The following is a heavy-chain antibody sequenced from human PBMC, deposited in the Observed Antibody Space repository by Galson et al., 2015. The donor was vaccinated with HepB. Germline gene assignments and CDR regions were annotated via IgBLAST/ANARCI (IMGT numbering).Heavy chain of an antibody. J-gene: IGHJ6*03. V-gene: IGHV3-48*01. Sequence: SLRLSCAASGFTFSSYSMNWVRQAPGKGLEWVSYISSSSSTIYYADSVKGRFTISRDNAKNSLYLQMNSLRAEDTAVYYCARGRAWYFGTLNYYYYYMDVWGKGTTVTVSS. CDR2: ISSSSSTI. D-gene: IGHD3-3*01. CDR3: ARGRAWYFGTLNYYYYYMDV. CDR1: GFTFSSYS.